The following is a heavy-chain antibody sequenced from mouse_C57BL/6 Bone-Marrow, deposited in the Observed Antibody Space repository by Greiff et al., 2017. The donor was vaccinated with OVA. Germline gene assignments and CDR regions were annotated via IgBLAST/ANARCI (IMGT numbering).Heavy chain of an antibody. V-gene: IGHV3-8*01. D-gene: IGHD1-1*01. J-gene: IGHJ1*03. CDR3: ARGDYYGSRWYFDV. CDR2: ISYSDST. Sequence: EVQLQQSGPGLAKPSQPLSLTCSVTGYSITSDYWNWIRKFPGNKLEYMGYISYSDSTYYNPSLKSRISITRDTSKNQYYLQLNSVTTEDTATYYCARGDYYGSRWYFDVWGTGTTVTVSS. CDR1: GYSITSDY.